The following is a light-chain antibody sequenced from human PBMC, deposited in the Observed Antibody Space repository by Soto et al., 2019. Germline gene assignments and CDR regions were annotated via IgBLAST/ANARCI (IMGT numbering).Light chain of an antibody. CDR3: SSYTTTSTYV. CDR2: EVT. J-gene: IGLJ1*01. CDR1: SSDVGGYDY. V-gene: IGLV2-14*01. Sequence: QSVLTQPASVSGSPGQSITISCTRTSSDVGGYDYVSWYQHHPGKAPKFMIYEVTNRPSGVSHRFSGSKSGNTASLTISGLQAEDEADYYCSSYTTTSTYVFGTGTKLTVL.